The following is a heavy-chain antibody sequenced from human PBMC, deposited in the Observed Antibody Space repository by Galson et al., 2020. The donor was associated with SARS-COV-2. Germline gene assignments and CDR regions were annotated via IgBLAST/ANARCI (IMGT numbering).Heavy chain of an antibody. D-gene: IGHD4-4*01. CDR1: GYTFTSYY. V-gene: IGHV1-46*01. CDR3: ARDPTVTTHLGDYLYYYYGMDV. CDR2: INPSGGST. J-gene: IGHJ6*02. Sequence: ASVKVSCKASGYTFTSYYMHWVRQAPGQGLEWLGIINPSGGSTSYAQKFQGRVTMTRDTSTSTVYMELSSLRSEDTAVYYCARDPTVTTHLGDYLYYYYGMDVWGQGTTVTVSS.